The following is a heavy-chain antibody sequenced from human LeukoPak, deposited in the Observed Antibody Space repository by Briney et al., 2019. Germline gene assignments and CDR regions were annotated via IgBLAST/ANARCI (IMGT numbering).Heavy chain of an antibody. CDR3: AKDSYDSSGSRYDF. D-gene: IGHD3-22*01. Sequence: GGSLRLSCTASGFTFSSYAMSWVRQAPGVGLEWVSAISGGGGSTWYVDSVKGRFTISRDNSKNTLYMQMNSLRAEDTAVYYCAKDSYDSSGSRYDFWGQGTLVTVSP. V-gene: IGHV3-23*01. J-gene: IGHJ4*02. CDR2: ISGGGGST. CDR1: GFTFSSYA.